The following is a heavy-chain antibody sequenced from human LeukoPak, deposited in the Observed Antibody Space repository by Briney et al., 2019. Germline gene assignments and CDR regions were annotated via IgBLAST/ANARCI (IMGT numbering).Heavy chain of an antibody. Sequence: PGGSLRLSCAASGFTFSSYAMHWVRQAPGKGLEWVAVISYDGSNKYYADSVKGRFTISRDNSKNTLYLQMNSLRAEDTAVYYCAKRQWWGMDVWGQGTTVTVSS. V-gene: IGHV3-30*04. D-gene: IGHD2-15*01. CDR2: ISYDGSNK. J-gene: IGHJ6*02. CDR1: GFTFSSYA. CDR3: AKRQWWGMDV.